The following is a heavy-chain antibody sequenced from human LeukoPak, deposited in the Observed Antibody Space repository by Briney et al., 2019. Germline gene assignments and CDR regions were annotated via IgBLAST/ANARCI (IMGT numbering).Heavy chain of an antibody. CDR1: GYTFTSYY. J-gene: IGHJ6*03. Sequence: ASVKVSCKASGYTFTSYYMHWVRQAPGQGLEWMGIINPNSGDTNYAQNLHGRVTMTRDTSITTAYMELNSLTSDDTAVYFCARSAEHCNNGVCFTDYYMDVWGKGTTVTVSS. CDR2: INPNSGDT. V-gene: IGHV1-2*02. CDR3: ARSAEHCNNGVCFTDYYMDV. D-gene: IGHD2-8*01.